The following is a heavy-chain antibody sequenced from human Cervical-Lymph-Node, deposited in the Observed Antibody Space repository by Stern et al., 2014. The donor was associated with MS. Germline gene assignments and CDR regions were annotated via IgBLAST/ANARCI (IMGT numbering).Heavy chain of an antibody. Sequence: QVQLQQWGAGLLKPSETLSLTCAVYGGSFSGYYWSWIRQPPGKGLEWIGEINPSGSTNYNPSLKSRVTISVDTSKNQFSLKLSSGTAADTAVYYCARGKHIVVVTAAVWGQGTLVTVSS. CDR2: INPSGST. CDR1: GGSFSGYY. D-gene: IGHD2-21*02. CDR3: ARGKHIVVVTAAV. J-gene: IGHJ4*02. V-gene: IGHV4-34*01.